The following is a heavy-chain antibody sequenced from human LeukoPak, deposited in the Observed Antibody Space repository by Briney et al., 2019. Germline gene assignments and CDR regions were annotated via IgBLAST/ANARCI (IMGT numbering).Heavy chain of an antibody. D-gene: IGHD6-13*01. V-gene: IGHV1-69*05. Sequence: SVKVSCKASGGTCSIYAISWVRQAPGQGLEWMGRIIPIFGTANYAQKFQGRVTITTDESTSTAYMELSSLRSEDTAVYYCARDGYSSSWYHYWGQGTLVTVSS. CDR2: IIPIFGTA. J-gene: IGHJ4*02. CDR1: GGTCSIYA. CDR3: ARDGYSSSWYHY.